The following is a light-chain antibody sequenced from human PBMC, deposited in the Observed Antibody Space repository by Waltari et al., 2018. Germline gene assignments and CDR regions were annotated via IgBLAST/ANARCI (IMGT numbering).Light chain of an antibody. CDR2: AAS. CDR3: QQFNNYPST. Sequence: IQLTQSPSSLSASVGDRVTITCRASQGVSTYLAWYQHKPGRAPKLLIPAASTLQSGVPSRFSASGSGTDFTLTINSLQPQDFATYYCQQFNNYPSTFGQGTRLEIQ. V-gene: IGKV1-9*01. J-gene: IGKJ5*01. CDR1: QGVSTY.